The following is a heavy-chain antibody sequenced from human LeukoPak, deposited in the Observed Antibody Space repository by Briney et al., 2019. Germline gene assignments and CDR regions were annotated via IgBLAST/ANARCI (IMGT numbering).Heavy chain of an antibody. V-gene: IGHV4-34*01. CDR2: INHSGST. CDR1: GGSFSGYY. Sequence: SETLSLTCAVYGGSFSGYYWSWIRQPPGKGLEWIGEINHSGSTNYNPSLKSRVTISVDTSKNQFSLKLSSVTAADTAVYYCARVMTTVTSGHWFDPWGQGTLVTVSS. D-gene: IGHD4-11*01. CDR3: ARVMTTVTSGHWFDP. J-gene: IGHJ5*02.